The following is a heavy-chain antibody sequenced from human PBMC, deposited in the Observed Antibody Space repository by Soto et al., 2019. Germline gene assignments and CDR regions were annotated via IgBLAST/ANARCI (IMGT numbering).Heavy chain of an antibody. CDR3: ARVESSSDRYYYYGMDV. V-gene: IGHV3-23*01. Sequence: GGSLRLSCAASGFTFSSYAMSWVRQAPGKGLEWVSAISGSGGSTYYADSVKGRFTISRDNSKNTLYLQMNSLRAEDTAVYYCARVESSSDRYYYYGMDVWGQGTTVTVSS. CDR2: ISGSGGST. CDR1: GFTFSSYA. J-gene: IGHJ6*02. D-gene: IGHD6-6*01.